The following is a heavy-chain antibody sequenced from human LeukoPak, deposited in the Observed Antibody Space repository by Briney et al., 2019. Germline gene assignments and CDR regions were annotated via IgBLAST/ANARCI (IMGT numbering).Heavy chain of an antibody. CDR3: ARVEITIFGVVIGAFDI. CDR1: GGTFSSYA. Sequence: AVKVSCKASGGTFSSYAISWVRQAPGQGLEWVGRIIPIFGTANYAQKFQGRVTITTDESTSTAYMELSSLRSEDTAVYYCARVEITIFGVVIGAFDIWGQGTMVTVSS. D-gene: IGHD3-3*01. J-gene: IGHJ3*02. CDR2: IIPIFGTA. V-gene: IGHV1-69*05.